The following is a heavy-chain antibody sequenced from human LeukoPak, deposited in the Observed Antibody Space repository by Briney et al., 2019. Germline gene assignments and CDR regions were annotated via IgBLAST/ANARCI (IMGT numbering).Heavy chain of an antibody. V-gene: IGHV3-23*01. CDR3: APFSAVTHYYFDY. CDR2: ISGSGGST. Sequence: PGGSLRLSCAASGFTFYNYAMSWVRQAPGKGLEWVSGISGSGGSTFYAESVKGRFTISRDDSKLYLQMNSLGAEDTAVYYCAPFSAVTHYYFDYWGQGTLVTVSS. D-gene: IGHD6-13*01. J-gene: IGHJ4*02. CDR1: GFTFYNYA.